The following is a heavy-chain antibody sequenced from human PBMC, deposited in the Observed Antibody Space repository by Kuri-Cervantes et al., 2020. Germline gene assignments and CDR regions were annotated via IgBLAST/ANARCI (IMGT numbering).Heavy chain of an antibody. J-gene: IGHJ6*02. D-gene: IGHD5-12*01. Sequence: SETLSLTCAVYGGSFSGYYWSWIRQPPGKGLEWIGEINHSGSTNYNPSLKSRVTISVDTSKNQFSLKLSSVTAADTAVYYCARLFSGYDSTYYYYYYGMDVWGQGPTVTVSS. CDR3: ARLFSGYDSTYYYYYYGMDV. V-gene: IGHV4-34*01. CDR2: INHSGST. CDR1: GGSFSGYY.